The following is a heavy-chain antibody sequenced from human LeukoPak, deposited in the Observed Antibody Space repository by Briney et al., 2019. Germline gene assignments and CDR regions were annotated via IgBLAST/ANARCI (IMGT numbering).Heavy chain of an antibody. V-gene: IGHV4-39*01. CDR3: ARIRRDGYNYSDY. Sequence: TASETLSLTCTVSGGSISSSRYFWGWIRQPPGKGLEWIGNIYYSGSTYYNPSLMSRVTISVDASQNQFSLKLSSVTGADTAVYYCARIRRDGYNYSDYWGQGTLVTVSS. CDR2: IYYSGST. CDR1: GGSISSSRYF. J-gene: IGHJ4*02. D-gene: IGHD5-24*01.